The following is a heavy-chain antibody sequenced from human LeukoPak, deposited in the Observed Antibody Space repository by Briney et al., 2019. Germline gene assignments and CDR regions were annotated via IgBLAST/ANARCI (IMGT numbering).Heavy chain of an antibody. CDR2: ISHDGSNK. V-gene: IGHV3-30*04. Sequence: GRSLRLSCAPSGFTFSSYAVHWVRQAPGKGLEWVAVISHDGSNKYYADSLRGRFTISRDKSKNTLYLQMDSLRPEDTAVYYLGGEDPGLRFYFCCWGQGTMVT. CDR3: GGEDPGLRFYFCC. CDR1: GFTFSSYA. D-gene: IGHD3-16*01. J-gene: IGHJ4*02.